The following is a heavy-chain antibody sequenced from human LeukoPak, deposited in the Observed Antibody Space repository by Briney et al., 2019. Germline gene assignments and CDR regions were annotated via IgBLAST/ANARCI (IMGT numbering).Heavy chain of an antibody. J-gene: IGHJ6*03. Sequence: PSEPLSLTCTVSGGSISSYYWSWIRQPPGKGLEWIGYIYYSGSTNYNPSLKSRVTISVDTSKSRFSLKLRSVTAADTAVYYCARTTTVRGTYYMDVWGKGTTVTVSS. CDR2: IYYSGST. CDR3: ARTTTVRGTYYMDV. CDR1: GGSISSYY. D-gene: IGHD3-10*01. V-gene: IGHV4-59*01.